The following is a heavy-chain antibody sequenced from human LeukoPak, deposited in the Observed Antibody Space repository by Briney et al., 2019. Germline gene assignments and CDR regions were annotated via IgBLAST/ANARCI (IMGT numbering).Heavy chain of an antibody. CDR2: INPSGGST. CDR3: ARDITVTDHDIGY. V-gene: IGHV1-46*01. D-gene: IGHD3-10*01. Sequence: ASVKVSCKASGYTFTSYYMHWVRQAPGQGLEWMGIINPSGGSTSYAQKFQGRVTMARDTSTSTVYMELSSLKSEDTAVYYCARDITVTDHDIGYWGQGTLVTVSS. J-gene: IGHJ4*02. CDR1: GYTFTSYY.